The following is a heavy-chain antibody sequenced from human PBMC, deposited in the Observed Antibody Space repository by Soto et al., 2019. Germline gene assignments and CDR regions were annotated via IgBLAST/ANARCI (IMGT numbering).Heavy chain of an antibody. CDR3: AKARFRDSSMFLLDY. CDR2: ISGSGGST. D-gene: IGHD6-19*01. CDR1: GFTFSSYG. V-gene: IGHV3-23*01. J-gene: IGHJ4*02. Sequence: SLRLSCAASGFTFSSYGMHWVRQAPGKGLEWVSAISGSGGSTYYADSVKGRFTISRDNSKNTLYLQMNSLRAEDTAVYYCAKARFRDSSMFLLDYWGQGTLVTVSS.